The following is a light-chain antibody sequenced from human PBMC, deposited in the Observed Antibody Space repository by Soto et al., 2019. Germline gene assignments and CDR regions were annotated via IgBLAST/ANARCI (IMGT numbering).Light chain of an antibody. CDR3: CSYAGSYTWV. CDR2: DVS. Sequence: QSALTQPRSVPGSPGQSVTISCTGTSSDVGGYNYVSWYQQHPGKAPKLMIYDVSKRPSGVPDRFSGSKSGNTASLTISGLRAEDEADYYCCSYAGSYTWVFGGGTKLTVL. J-gene: IGLJ3*02. CDR1: SSDVGGYNY. V-gene: IGLV2-11*01.